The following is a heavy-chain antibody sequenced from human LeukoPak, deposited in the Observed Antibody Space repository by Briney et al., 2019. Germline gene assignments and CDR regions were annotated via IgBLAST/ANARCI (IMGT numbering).Heavy chain of an antibody. CDR1: GFTFSSYS. CDR3: ARASYYYDSSGPRYYFDY. Sequence: PGGSLRLSCAASGFTFSSYSMNWVRQAPGKGLEWVSSISSSSSYIYYADSVKCRFTISRDNAKDSLYLQMNSLRAEDTAVYYCARASYYYDSSGPRYYFDYWGQGTLVTVSS. J-gene: IGHJ4*02. D-gene: IGHD3-22*01. CDR2: ISSSSSYI. V-gene: IGHV3-21*01.